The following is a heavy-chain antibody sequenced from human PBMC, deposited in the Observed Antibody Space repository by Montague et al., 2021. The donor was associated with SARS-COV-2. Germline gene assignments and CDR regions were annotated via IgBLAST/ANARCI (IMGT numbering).Heavy chain of an antibody. CDR1: GGSISSYY. D-gene: IGHD3-22*01. CDR3: ARGMHYYDSSGYYFDY. J-gene: IGHJ4*02. Sequence: SETLSLTSTVSGGSISSYYWSWIRQPPGKGLEWIGYIYYSGSTNXNPSLKSRVTISVDTSKNQFSLKLSSVTAADTAVYYCARGMHYYDSSGYYFDYWGQGTLVTVSS. CDR2: IYYSGST. V-gene: IGHV4-59*01.